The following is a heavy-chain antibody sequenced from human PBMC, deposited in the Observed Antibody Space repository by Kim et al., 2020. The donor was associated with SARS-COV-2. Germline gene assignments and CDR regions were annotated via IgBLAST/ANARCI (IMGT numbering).Heavy chain of an antibody. D-gene: IGHD4-17*01. J-gene: IGHJ6*02. V-gene: IGHV4-34*01. Sequence: SETLSLTCAVYGGSFSGYYWSWIRQPPGKGLEWIGEINHSGSTNYNPSLKSRVTISVDTSKNQFSLKLSSVTAADTAVYYCARGGALNDYGDYERDGYYYYYGMDVWGQGTTVTVSS. CDR2: INHSGST. CDR3: ARGGALNDYGDYERDGYYYYYGMDV. CDR1: GGSFSGYY.